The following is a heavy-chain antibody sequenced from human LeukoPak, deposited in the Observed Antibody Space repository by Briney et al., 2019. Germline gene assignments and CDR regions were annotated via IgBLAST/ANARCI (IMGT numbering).Heavy chain of an antibody. Sequence: ASVKVSCKASGYTFTSYYMHWVRQAPGQGLEWMGIINPSGGSTSYAQKFQGRLTMTRDTSTSTVYMELSSLRSEDTAVYYCARELVDSSSSSTYYYYYGMDVWGQGTTVTVSS. J-gene: IGHJ6*02. V-gene: IGHV1-46*01. CDR3: ARELVDSSSSSTYYYYYGMDV. CDR2: INPSGGST. CDR1: GYTFTSYY. D-gene: IGHD6-6*01.